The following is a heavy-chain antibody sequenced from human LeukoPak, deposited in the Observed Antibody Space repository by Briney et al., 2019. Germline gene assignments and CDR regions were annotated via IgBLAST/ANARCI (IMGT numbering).Heavy chain of an antibody. CDR3: ARRLKTAVAEYYFDY. CDR1: GFTFSSYW. J-gene: IGHJ4*02. D-gene: IGHD6-19*01. V-gene: IGHV4-39*02. Sequence: GSLRLSCAASGFTFSSYWMSWVRQPPEKGLEWIGSLYYSGSPYYNPSLKSRVTISVDTSKNHFSLKLNSVTAADTAVYYCARRLKTAVAEYYFDYWGQGTLVTVSS. CDR2: LYYSGSP.